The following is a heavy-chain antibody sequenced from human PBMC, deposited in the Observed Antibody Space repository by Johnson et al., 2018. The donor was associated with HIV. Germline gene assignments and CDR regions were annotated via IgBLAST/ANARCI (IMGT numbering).Heavy chain of an antibody. D-gene: IGHD4-23*01. J-gene: IGHJ3*02. CDR1: GFTFDDYA. CDR2: ISWNSGST. Sequence: VQLVESGGGLVQPGRSLRLSCAASGFTFDDYAMHWVRQAPGKGLEWVSGISWNSGSTYYADSVKGRFTISRDNSKNSLYLQMNSLRTEDTALYYCAKVGGTGAAFDIWGQGTMVTVSS. CDR3: AKVGGTGAAFDI. V-gene: IGHV3-9*01.